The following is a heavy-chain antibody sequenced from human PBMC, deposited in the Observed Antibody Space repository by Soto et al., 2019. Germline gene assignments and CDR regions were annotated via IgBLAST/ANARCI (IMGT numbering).Heavy chain of an antibody. Sequence: ASVKVSCKASGYTFTSYGISWVRQAPGQGLEWMGWISAYNGNTNYAQKLQGRVTMTTDTSTSTAYMELRSLRPDDTAVYYCARFYYYDSSGYFDYWGQGTLVTVSS. V-gene: IGHV1-18*01. CDR1: GYTFTSYG. CDR2: ISAYNGNT. D-gene: IGHD3-22*01. CDR3: ARFYYYDSSGYFDY. J-gene: IGHJ4*02.